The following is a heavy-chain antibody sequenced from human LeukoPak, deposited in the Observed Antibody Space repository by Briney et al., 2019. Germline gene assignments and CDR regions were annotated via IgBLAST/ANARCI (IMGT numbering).Heavy chain of an antibody. V-gene: IGHV3-30*02. CDR3: ANGPHYNILTGFYKVRSHLDY. CDR2: MRYDGSNT. Sequence: PGGSLRLSCAVSGFTFSNFGMHWVRQAPGKGLEWLAFMRYDGSNTHYADSVKGRFTISRDNSKNTLFLQMNSLRSEDTALYYCANGPHYNILTGFYKVRSHLDYWGQGTLVTVSS. D-gene: IGHD3-9*01. J-gene: IGHJ4*02. CDR1: GFTFSNFG.